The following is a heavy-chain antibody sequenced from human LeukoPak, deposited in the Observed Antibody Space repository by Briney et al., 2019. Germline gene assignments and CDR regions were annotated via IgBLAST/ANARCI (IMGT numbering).Heavy chain of an antibody. J-gene: IGHJ4*02. CDR1: GFTFSSYS. V-gene: IGHV3-21*01. CDR2: ISSSSSYI. CDR3: ARDLSIAAAGFGY. Sequence: GGSLRLSCAASGFTFSSYSMNWVRQAPGKGLEWVSSISSSSSYIYYADSVEGRFTISRDNAKNSLYLQMNSLRAEDTAVYYCARDLSIAAAGFGYWGQGTLVTVSS. D-gene: IGHD6-13*01.